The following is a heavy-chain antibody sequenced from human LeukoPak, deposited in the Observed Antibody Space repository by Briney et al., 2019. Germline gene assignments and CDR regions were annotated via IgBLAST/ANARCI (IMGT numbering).Heavy chain of an antibody. CDR3: AKDRCSNGVGCYYYYMDV. V-gene: IGHV3-30*02. CDR1: PFAFSSYG. Sequence: GGSLRLSCAASPFAFSSYGMHWVRQAPGKGLEWVAYIQYDGSNQQYADSVKGRFSISRDSSKNILYLQMNSLRAEDTAVYYCAKDRCSNGVGCYYYYMDVWGKGTTVTISS. CDR2: IQYDGSNQ. D-gene: IGHD2-8*01. J-gene: IGHJ6*03.